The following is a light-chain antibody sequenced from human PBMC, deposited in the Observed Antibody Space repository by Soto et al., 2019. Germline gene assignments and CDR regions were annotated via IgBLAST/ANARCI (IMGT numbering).Light chain of an antibody. J-gene: IGKJ5*01. V-gene: IGKV1-12*01. CDR1: QGINNW. Sequence: DIHMTQSPSFLSASVGDSVTITCRASQGINNWLAWYQQKPGKAPKLLIYAASTLQTGVPSRFSGSGSGTDFTLTICSLQPGDFATYYCQPSDSIITFCQGTRLEIK. CDR2: AAS. CDR3: QPSDSIIT.